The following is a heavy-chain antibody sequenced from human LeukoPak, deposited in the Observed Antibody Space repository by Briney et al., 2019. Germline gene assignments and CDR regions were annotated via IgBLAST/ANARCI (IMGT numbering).Heavy chain of an antibody. V-gene: IGHV3-48*01. CDR2: ISSSSSTI. CDR1: GFTFSSYS. Sequence: GGSLRLSCAASGFTFSSYSMNWVRQAPGKGLEWVSYISSSSSTIYYADSVKGRFTISRDNAKNSLYLQMNSLRAEDTAVYYCASDEGKAIDYRGQGTLVTVSS. J-gene: IGHJ4*02. D-gene: IGHD5-12*01. CDR3: ASDEGKAIDY.